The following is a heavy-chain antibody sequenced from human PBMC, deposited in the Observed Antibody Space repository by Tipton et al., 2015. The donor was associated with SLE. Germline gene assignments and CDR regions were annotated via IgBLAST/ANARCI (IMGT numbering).Heavy chain of an antibody. J-gene: IGHJ4*02. Sequence: QLVQSGAEMKKPGSSVKVSCKTSGGTFNSFAISWVRQAPGLGLEWMGGIIPIFGTPNYAQKFQGRITITADESTSTVYMELSSLRSEDTAMYYCARDSHYDILTGPFDYWGQGSLVTVSS. CDR3: ARDSHYDILTGPFDY. CDR1: GGTFNSFA. D-gene: IGHD3-9*01. CDR2: IIPIFGTP. V-gene: IGHV1-69*01.